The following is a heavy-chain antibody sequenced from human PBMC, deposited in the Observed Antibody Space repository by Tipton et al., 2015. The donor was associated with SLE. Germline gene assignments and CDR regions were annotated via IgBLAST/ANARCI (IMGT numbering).Heavy chain of an antibody. D-gene: IGHD2-15*01. Sequence: GSLRLSCAASGFTYSSFAMGWVRRAPGKGLEWVSSISSSSTYIYYADSVKGRFTISRDNAKNSLYLQMNSLRAEGTAVYYCARELLHYYFYMDVWGKGTTVTVSS. J-gene: IGHJ6*03. CDR3: ARELLHYYFYMDV. V-gene: IGHV3-21*01. CDR2: ISSSSTYI. CDR1: GFTYSSFA.